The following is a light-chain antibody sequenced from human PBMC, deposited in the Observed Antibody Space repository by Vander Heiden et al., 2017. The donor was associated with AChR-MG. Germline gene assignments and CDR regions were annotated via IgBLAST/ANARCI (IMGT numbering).Light chain of an antibody. CDR1: QTISTF. J-gene: IGKJ1*01. V-gene: IGKV1-39*01. Sequence: DIQMTQSPSSLSASVGDRITITCRASQTISTFLNWYQHKAGKAPRLLIYAASSLHSGVPSRFSGSGSGTDFTLTISRLQAEDFATYYCQQNDSPPRTFGQGTKVEVK. CDR2: AAS. CDR3: QQNDSPPRT.